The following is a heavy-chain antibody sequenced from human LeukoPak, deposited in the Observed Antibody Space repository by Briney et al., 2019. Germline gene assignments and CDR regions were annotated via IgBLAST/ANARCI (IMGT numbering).Heavy chain of an antibody. CDR1: GFTFSSYG. CDR3: ARDGRALLRDFDY. J-gene: IGHJ4*02. V-gene: IGHV3-33*08. CDR2: IWYDGSNY. D-gene: IGHD1-26*01. Sequence: GRSLRLSCAASGFTFSSYGMHWVRQAPGKGLEWVAGIWYDGSNYYYADSVKGRFTISRDNSKNTLYLQMNSLRAEDTGVYYCARDGRALLRDFDYWGQGTLVTVSS.